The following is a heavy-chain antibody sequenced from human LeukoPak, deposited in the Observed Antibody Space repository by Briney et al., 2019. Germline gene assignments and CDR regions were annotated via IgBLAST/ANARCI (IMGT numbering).Heavy chain of an antibody. CDR2: VHHSGSA. J-gene: IGHJ4*02. V-gene: IGHV4-38-2*02. CDR1: DYSINSGYY. Sequence: SETLSLTCTVSDYSINSGYYWGWIRQPPGRGLEWIGNVHHSGSAYYNSSLESRVTMSLDTSKNQFSLTLSSVTAADTAVYYCARTTSGGLLYFGVGGQGILVSVSS. CDR3: ARTTSGGLLYFGV. D-gene: IGHD3-10*01.